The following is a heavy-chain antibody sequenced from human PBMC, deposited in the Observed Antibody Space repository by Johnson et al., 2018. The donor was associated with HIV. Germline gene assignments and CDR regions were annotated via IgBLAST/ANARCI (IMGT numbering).Heavy chain of an antibody. D-gene: IGHD3-16*01. V-gene: IGHV3-20*04. CDR2: INWNGGST. CDR3: ARDRQSGGGDADAFDI. Sequence: VQLVESGGGVVRPGGSLRLSCAASGFTFDDYGMSWVRQAPGKGLEWVSGINWNGGSTGYVVSVKGRLTISRDNAKNSLYLKVNSLRAADTAVYYWARDRQSGGGDADAFDIWGQGTLVSVSS. CDR1: GFTFDDYG. J-gene: IGHJ3*02.